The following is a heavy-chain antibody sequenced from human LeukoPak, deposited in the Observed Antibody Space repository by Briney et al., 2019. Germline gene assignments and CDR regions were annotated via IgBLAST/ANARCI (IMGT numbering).Heavy chain of an antibody. D-gene: IGHD5-24*01. V-gene: IGHV1-18*01. CDR3: ARDPALEMATTPGAFDI. J-gene: IGHJ3*02. Sequence: ASVKVSCKVSGYTLTELSMHWVRQAPGQGLEWMGWISAYNGNTNYAQKLQGRVTMTRDTSTSTVYMELSSLRSEDTAVYYCARDPALEMATTPGAFDIWGQGTMVTVSS. CDR1: GYTLTELS. CDR2: ISAYNGNT.